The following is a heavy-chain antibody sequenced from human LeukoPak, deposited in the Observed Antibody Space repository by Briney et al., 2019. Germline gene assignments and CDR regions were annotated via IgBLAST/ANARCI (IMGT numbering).Heavy chain of an antibody. CDR1: GFTVSSNY. J-gene: IGHJ6*02. Sequence: QSGGSLRLSCAASGFTVSSNYMSWVRQAPGKGLEWVSVIYSGGSTYYADSVKGRFTISRDNSKNTLYLQMNSLRAEDTAVYYCARHIVVVVAAFPGGMDVWGQGTTVTVSS. V-gene: IGHV3-66*04. CDR3: ARHIVVVVAAFPGGMDV. D-gene: IGHD2-15*01. CDR2: IYSGGST.